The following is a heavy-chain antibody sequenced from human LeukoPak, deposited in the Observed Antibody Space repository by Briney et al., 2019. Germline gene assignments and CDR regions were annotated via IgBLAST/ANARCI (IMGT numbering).Heavy chain of an antibody. Sequence: ASGKVSCKASGYTFTSYGISWVRQAPGQGLEWMGWISAYNGNTNYAQKLQGRVTMTTDTSTSTAYMELRSLRSDDTAVYYCASGIAAAGRDAFDIWGQGTMVTVSS. CDR2: ISAYNGNT. D-gene: IGHD6-13*01. CDR3: ASGIAAAGRDAFDI. CDR1: GYTFTSYG. J-gene: IGHJ3*02. V-gene: IGHV1-18*01.